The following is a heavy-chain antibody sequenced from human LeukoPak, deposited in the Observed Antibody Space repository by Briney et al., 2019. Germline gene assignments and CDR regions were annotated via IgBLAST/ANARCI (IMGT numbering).Heavy chain of an antibody. CDR3: ARIPWR. CDR1: GGSISSYY. J-gene: IGHJ4*02. V-gene: IGHV4-59*08. CDR2: IYYSGST. D-gene: IGHD3-3*01. Sequence: SETLSLTCTVSGGSISSYYWSWIRQPPGKGLEWIGYIYYSGSTNYNPSLKSRVTISVDTSKNQFSLKLSSVTAADTAVYYCARIPWRWGQGTLVTVSS.